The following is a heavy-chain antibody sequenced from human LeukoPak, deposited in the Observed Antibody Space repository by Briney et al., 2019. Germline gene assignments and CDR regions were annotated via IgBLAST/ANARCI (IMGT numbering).Heavy chain of an antibody. D-gene: IGHD5-18*01. Sequence: PGRSLRLSCAASGFTFRTYGMHWVRQAPGKGLEWVAVIWYDGGNEYYADSVKGRFTISRDNSKNTVSLQMNSLTAEDTAVYYCARGSGNSYGVFDYWGQGTLVAVSS. CDR2: IWYDGGNE. CDR1: GFTFRTYG. CDR3: ARGSGNSYGVFDY. V-gene: IGHV3-33*01. J-gene: IGHJ4*02.